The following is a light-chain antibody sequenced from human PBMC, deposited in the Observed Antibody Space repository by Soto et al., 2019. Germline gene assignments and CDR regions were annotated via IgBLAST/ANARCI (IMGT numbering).Light chain of an antibody. J-gene: IGLJ2*01. Sequence: QSALTQPASVSGSPGQSITISCTGTSSDVGRYNVVSWYQQHPGKAPKLMIFEVSKRPSGVSDRFSGSKSGITASLTISGLQADDEADYYWCSYAGVDTCVFGGGTKVTVL. CDR1: SSDVGRYNV. CDR3: CSYAGVDTCV. CDR2: EVS. V-gene: IGLV2-23*02.